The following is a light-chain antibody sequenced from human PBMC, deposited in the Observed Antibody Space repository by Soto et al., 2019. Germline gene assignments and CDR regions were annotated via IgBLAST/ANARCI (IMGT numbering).Light chain of an antibody. CDR2: EAS. Sequence: DIQMTQSPSALSASVGDRVTITCRASQSIGSWLAWYQQISGRAPNLLIYEASSLQSGVPSRFSGSGSGTDFTLTISSLQPDDFATYYCQQYSDSSGAFGQGTKVDIK. CDR1: QSIGSW. J-gene: IGKJ1*01. V-gene: IGKV1-5*01. CDR3: QQYSDSSGA.